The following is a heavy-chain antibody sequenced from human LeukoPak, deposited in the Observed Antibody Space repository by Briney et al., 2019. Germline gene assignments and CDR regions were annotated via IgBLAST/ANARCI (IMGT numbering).Heavy chain of an antibody. CDR1: GFTVSSNY. Sequence: PGGSLRLSCAASGFTVSSNYMSWVRQAPGKGLEWVSVIYSGRSTYYADSVKGRFTISRDNSKNTLYLQMNSLRAEDTAVYYCARHQSSMGVFDYWGQGTLVTVSS. D-gene: IGHD3-16*01. CDR2: IYSGRST. CDR3: ARHQSSMGVFDY. J-gene: IGHJ4*02. V-gene: IGHV3-53*01.